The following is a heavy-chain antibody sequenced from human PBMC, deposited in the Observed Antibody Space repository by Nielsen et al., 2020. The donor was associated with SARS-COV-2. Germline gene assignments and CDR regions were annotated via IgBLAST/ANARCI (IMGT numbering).Heavy chain of an antibody. CDR2: ISSSSSTI. CDR1: GFTFSSYS. Sequence: GESLKISCAASGFTFSSYSMNWVRQAPGKGLEWVSYISSSSSTIYYADSVKGRFTISRDNAKNSLYLQMNSLRAEDTALYYCAKIGYYYDSSGYYIDAFDIWGQGTMVTVSS. V-gene: IGHV3-48*01. J-gene: IGHJ3*02. CDR3: AKIGYYYDSSGYYIDAFDI. D-gene: IGHD3-22*01.